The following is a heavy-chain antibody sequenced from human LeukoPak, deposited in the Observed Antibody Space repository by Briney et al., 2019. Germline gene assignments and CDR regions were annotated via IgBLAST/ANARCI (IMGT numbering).Heavy chain of an antibody. D-gene: IGHD3-3*01. Sequence: PGGSLRLSCAASGFIVSSNYMSWVRHAPGEGLEWVSVIYSGGSIYYADSVKGRFTISRDNSKNTLYLQMNSLRVEDTAVYYCARVLSGRLDYWGQGTLVTVSS. J-gene: IGHJ4*02. V-gene: IGHV3-53*01. CDR3: ARVLSGRLDY. CDR1: GFIVSSNY. CDR2: IYSGGSI.